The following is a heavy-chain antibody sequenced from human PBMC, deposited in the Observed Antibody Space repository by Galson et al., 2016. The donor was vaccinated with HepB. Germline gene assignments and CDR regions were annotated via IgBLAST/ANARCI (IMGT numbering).Heavy chain of an antibody. V-gene: IGHV3-30*18. CDR2: ISGDGTNK. Sequence: SLRLSCAASGLSFGSYAMHWVRQTPAKGLEWVAVISGDGTNKYYADSAKGRFTISRDNSKSTLYLQMSSLRADDTAVYSCAKKGYSSGKFDAFDIWGQGTVVTVSS. CDR3: AKKGYSSGKFDAFDI. J-gene: IGHJ3*02. CDR1: GLSFGSYA. D-gene: IGHD6-19*01.